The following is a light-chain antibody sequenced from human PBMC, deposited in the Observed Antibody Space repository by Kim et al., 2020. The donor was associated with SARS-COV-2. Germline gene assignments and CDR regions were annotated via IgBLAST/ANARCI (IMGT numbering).Light chain of an antibody. CDR2: DAS. CDR1: QDIRTS. V-gene: IGKV1-27*01. J-gene: IGKJ4*01. Sequence: ASVGDRVISTCRASQDIRTSLGWYQQRPGEVPRLLIYDASTLHSGVPSRFSGSGSGTDFTLVISGLQPEDAATYYCQKYDNFPLTFGGGTKVDIK. CDR3: QKYDNFPLT.